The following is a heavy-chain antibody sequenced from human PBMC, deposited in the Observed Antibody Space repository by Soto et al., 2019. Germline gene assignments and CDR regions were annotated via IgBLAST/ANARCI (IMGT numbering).Heavy chain of an antibody. V-gene: IGHV3-33*01. D-gene: IGHD3-16*01. CDR2: IWYDGSNK. Sequence: QVQLVESGGGVVQPGRSLRLSCAASGFTFSSYGMHWVRQAPGKGLEWVAVIWYDGSNKYYADSVKGRFTISRDNSKNTLYLQMNSLRAEETAVYYCARGRGGGRAFGGGMDVWGQGTTVTVSS. CDR1: GFTFSSYG. CDR3: ARGRGGGRAFGGGMDV. J-gene: IGHJ6*02.